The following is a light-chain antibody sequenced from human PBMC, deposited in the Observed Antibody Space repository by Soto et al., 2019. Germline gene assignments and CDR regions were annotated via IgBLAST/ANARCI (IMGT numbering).Light chain of an antibody. CDR2: GAS. CDR1: QSVSSN. Sequence: EIVMTQSPATLSVSPGERATLSCRASQSVSSNLAWYQQKPGQAPRLLIYGASTRATGIPARFSGSGSGTEFKLTISSLQSEEFSVYYCQRYNNWPPMAFGQGTKVEIK. V-gene: IGKV3-15*01. CDR3: QRYNNWPPMA. J-gene: IGKJ1*01.